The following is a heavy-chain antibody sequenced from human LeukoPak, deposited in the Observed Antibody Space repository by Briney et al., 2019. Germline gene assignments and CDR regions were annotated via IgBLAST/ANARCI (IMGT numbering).Heavy chain of an antibody. V-gene: IGHV4-39*07. CDR3: ARDVVAAAGTWDY. D-gene: IGHD6-13*01. Sequence: SEILSLTCTVSGGSISSSSYYWGWIRQPPGKGLEWIGSIYYSGSTYYNPSLKSRVTISLDTSKNQLSLKLNSVTAADTAVFFCARDVVAAAGTWDYWGQGTLVTVSS. CDR2: IYYSGST. CDR1: GGSISSSSYY. J-gene: IGHJ4*02.